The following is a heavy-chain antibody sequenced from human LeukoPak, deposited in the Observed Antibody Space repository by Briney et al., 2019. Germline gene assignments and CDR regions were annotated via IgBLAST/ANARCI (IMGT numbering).Heavy chain of an antibody. V-gene: IGHV3-21*01. J-gene: IGHJ4*02. Sequence: GGSLRLSCAASGFTFSSYSMNWVRQAPGKGLEWVSSISSSSSYIYYADSVKGRFTISRDNAKNSLYLQMNSLRAEDTAVYYCARDTHPPYYSDYWGQGTLVTVSS. CDR3: ARDTHPPYYSDY. CDR1: GFTFSSYS. CDR2: ISSSSSYI.